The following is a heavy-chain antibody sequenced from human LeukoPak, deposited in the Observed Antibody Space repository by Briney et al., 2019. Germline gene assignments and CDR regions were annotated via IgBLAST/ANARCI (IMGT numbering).Heavy chain of an antibody. CDR3: ARGSSRLGQSNWFDP. CDR1: GGTFSSYA. Sequence: SVKVSCKASGGTFSSYAISWVRQAPGQGLEWMGGIIPIFGTANYAQKFQGRVTITADESTSKAYMELSSLRSEDTAVYYCARGSSRLGQSNWFDPWGQGTLVTVSS. CDR2: IIPIFGTA. D-gene: IGHD6-19*01. J-gene: IGHJ5*02. V-gene: IGHV1-69*13.